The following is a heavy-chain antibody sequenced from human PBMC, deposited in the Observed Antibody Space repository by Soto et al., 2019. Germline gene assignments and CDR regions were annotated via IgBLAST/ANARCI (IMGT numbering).Heavy chain of an antibody. CDR1: GGSISSYY. J-gene: IGHJ5*01. CDR2: IYYSGST. D-gene: IGHD6-13*01. CDR3: ARDMSSSFYNWFVS. Sequence: PSETLSLTCTVSGGSISSYYWSWIRQPPGKGLEWIGYIYYSGSTNYNPSLKSRVTISVDTSKNQFSLKLSSVTAADTAVYYCARDMSSSFYNWFVSWGKGTLVTVSS. V-gene: IGHV4-59*01.